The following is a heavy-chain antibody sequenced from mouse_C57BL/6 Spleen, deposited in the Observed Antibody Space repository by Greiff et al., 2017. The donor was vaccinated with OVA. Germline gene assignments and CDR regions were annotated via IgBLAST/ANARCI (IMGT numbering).Heavy chain of an antibody. D-gene: IGHD2-1*01. J-gene: IGHJ3*01. Sequence: QVQLKQPGAELVRPGSSVKLSCKASGYTFTSYWMHWVKQRPIQGLEWIGNIDPSDSETHYNQKFKDKATLTVDKSSSTAYMQLSSLTSEDSAVYYCARVGGIYPWFAYWGQGTLVTVSA. V-gene: IGHV1-52*01. CDR2: IDPSDSET. CDR3: ARVGGIYPWFAY. CDR1: GYTFTSYW.